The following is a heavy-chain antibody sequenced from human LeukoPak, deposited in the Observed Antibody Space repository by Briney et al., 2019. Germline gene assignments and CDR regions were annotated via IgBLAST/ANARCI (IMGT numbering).Heavy chain of an antibody. V-gene: IGHV3-23*01. Sequence: GGSLRLSCADSGFNFRTYAMSSVRQAPGEGREWVSTITESGGTSYYADSVKGLFTISRDNSKNSLYLQMSNLRPCDTAVYYCVKSTYSDTSGYFAFDSWGQGSLVTVSA. J-gene: IGHJ4*02. CDR1: GFNFRTYA. D-gene: IGHD3-22*01. CDR3: VKSTYSDTSGYFAFDS. CDR2: ITESGGTS.